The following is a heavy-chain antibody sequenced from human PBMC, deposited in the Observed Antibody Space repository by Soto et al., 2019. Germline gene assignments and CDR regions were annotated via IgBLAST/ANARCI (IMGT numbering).Heavy chain of an antibody. CDR1: GYSFTSYG. CDR3: ARDRCTGTSCYGKYFDN. J-gene: IGHJ4*02. V-gene: IGHV1-18*01. CDR2: ISGYNSDT. D-gene: IGHD2-2*01. Sequence: QVQLVQSGAEVKKPGASVKVSCKASGYSFTSYGISWVRQAPGQGLEWMGWISGYNSDTKYDQKFQGRVTMTTDTSTSTGYMVLRTVISDVTAVYYWARDRCTGTSCYGKYFDNWGQGTLVTVSS.